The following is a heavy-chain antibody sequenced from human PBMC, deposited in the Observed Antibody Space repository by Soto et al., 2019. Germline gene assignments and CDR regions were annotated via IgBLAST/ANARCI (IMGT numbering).Heavy chain of an antibody. Sequence: QVQLQESGPGLVKPSETLSLTCTVSGGSTSSYYWSWIRQSPGKGLEWIGYIHYSGSTKSNPSLKSRVTISVDTSRNQVSLKLSSVTAADSAVYFCARARYQLLHPYYYGMDVWGQGTTVTVSS. CDR1: GGSTSSYY. CDR2: IHYSGST. J-gene: IGHJ6*02. V-gene: IGHV4-59*01. D-gene: IGHD2-2*01. CDR3: ARARYQLLHPYYYGMDV.